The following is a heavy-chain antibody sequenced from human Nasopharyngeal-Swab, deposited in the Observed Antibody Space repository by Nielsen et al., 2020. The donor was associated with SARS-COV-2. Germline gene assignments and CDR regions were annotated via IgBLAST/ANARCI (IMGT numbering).Heavy chain of an antibody. CDR1: GYSFTSYW. CDR2: IYPSGSET. CDR3: ARGWYSGPDY. D-gene: IGHD6-19*01. V-gene: IGHV5-51*01. J-gene: IGHJ4*02. Sequence: GGSLRLSCKGSGYSFTSYWIAWVRQMPGKGLEWMGLIYPSGSETRYSPSFEGQVTISADKSISTAYLQWSSLKASDTAMYYCARGWYSGPDYWGQGTLVTVSS.